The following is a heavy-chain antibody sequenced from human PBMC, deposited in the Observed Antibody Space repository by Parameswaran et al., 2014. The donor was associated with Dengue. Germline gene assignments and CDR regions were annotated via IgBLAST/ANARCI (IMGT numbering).Heavy chain of an antibody. J-gene: IGHJ4*02. Sequence: QAGGSLRLSCAASGFTFSNYAMSWVRQAPGKGLEWVSGISTSGGTTYYADSVKGRFTISRDNSKNTLFLQMNSLRAEDTAVYYCAKDCSGGSCYFDYWGQGTLVTVSS. D-gene: IGHD2-15*01. CDR1: GFTFSNYA. V-gene: IGHV3-23*01. CDR3: AKDCSGGSCYFDY. CDR2: ISTSGGTT.